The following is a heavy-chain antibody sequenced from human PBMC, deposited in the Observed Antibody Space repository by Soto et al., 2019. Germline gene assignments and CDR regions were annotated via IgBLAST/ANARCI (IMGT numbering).Heavy chain of an antibody. CDR3: ARDLLFHSYGYPIGY. V-gene: IGHV3-33*01. CDR1: GFTFSSYG. Sequence: GGSLRLSCAASGFTFSSYGMHWVRQAPGKGLEWVAVIWYDGSNKYYADSVKGRFTISRDNSKNTLYLQMNSLRAEDTAVYYCARDLLFHSYGYPIGYWGQGTLVTVSS. CDR2: IWYDGSNK. J-gene: IGHJ4*02. D-gene: IGHD5-18*01.